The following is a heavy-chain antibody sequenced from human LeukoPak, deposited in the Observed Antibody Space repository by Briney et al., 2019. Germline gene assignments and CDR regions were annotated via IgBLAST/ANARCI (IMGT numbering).Heavy chain of an antibody. CDR2: VLSDGNKK. CDR3: TRGKAKGQSSSWPFDY. J-gene: IGHJ4*01. D-gene: IGHD6-13*01. Sequence: GSLRLSCAASGFICNSFSMHWVRQAPGKGPDWVAAVLSDGNKKYSADSVKGRFTISKDNSRNTLYLQMNSLRADDTAMYYCTRGKAKGQSSSWPFDYWGHGTLVTVSS. V-gene: IGHV3-30-3*01. CDR1: GFICNSFS.